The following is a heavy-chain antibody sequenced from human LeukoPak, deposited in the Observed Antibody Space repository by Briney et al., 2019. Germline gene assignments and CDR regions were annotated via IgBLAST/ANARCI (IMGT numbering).Heavy chain of an antibody. D-gene: IGHD1-14*01. Sequence: GGSLRLSCAASDFIVRSNYMTWVRQAPGKGLEWFSVIYNDGSAYYADSVRGRFTISRDTSKNAVYLQMNSLRAEDTAVYYCAIRGGPGSLDAFDIWGQGTMVTVSS. CDR3: AIRGGPGSLDAFDI. J-gene: IGHJ3*02. V-gene: IGHV3-53*01. CDR2: IYNDGSA. CDR1: DFIVRSNY.